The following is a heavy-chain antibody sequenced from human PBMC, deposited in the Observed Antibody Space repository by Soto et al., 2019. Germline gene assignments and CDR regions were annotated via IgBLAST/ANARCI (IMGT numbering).Heavy chain of an antibody. CDR2: IRSKAYGGTT. Sequence: GGSLRLSCTASGFTFGDYAMSWFRQAPGKGLEWVGFIRSKAYGGTTEYAASVKGRFTISRDDSKSIAYLQMNSLKTEDTAVYYCTRDLDYDSSGSKYYFDYWGQGTLVTVPQ. D-gene: IGHD3-22*01. J-gene: IGHJ4*02. CDR1: GFTFGDYA. CDR3: TRDLDYDSSGSKYYFDY. V-gene: IGHV3-49*03.